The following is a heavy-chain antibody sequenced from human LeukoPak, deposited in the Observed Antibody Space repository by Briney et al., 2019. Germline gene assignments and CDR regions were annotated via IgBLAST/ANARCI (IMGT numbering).Heavy chain of an antibody. Sequence: GGSLRLSCAASGFTFSSYAMSWVRQAPGKGLEGVSVISVSGGSTYYADSGKGRFTISRDTSTTTLYLQMNRLRAADTAVYYCAATVTKARGSYYWGQGTLVTVSS. J-gene: IGHJ4*02. V-gene: IGHV3-23*01. CDR1: GFTFSSYA. CDR2: ISVSGGST. D-gene: IGHD4-17*01. CDR3: AATVTKARGSYY.